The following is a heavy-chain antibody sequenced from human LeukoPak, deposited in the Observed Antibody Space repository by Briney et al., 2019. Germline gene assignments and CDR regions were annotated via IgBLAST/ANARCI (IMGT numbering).Heavy chain of an antibody. CDR3: AKLPAPEGYDYGSIDY. V-gene: IGHV3-30*18. J-gene: IGHJ4*02. CDR2: ISYDGSNK. CDR1: GFTFSTYG. Sequence: GRSPRLSCAASGFTFSTYGMHWVRQAPGKGLEWVAVISYDGSNKHYADSVKGRFTISRDNSKNTLFPQMNSLRAEDTAVYYCAKLPAPEGYDYGSIDYWGQGTLVTVSS. D-gene: IGHD5-18*01.